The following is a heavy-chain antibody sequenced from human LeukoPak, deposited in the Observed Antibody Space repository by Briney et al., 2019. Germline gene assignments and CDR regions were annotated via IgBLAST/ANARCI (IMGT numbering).Heavy chain of an antibody. Sequence: SETLSLTCTVSGGSISSSSDYWGWIRQPPGKGLEWIGSTYYSGSTYYNPSLKSRVTISVDTSKNQFSLKLSSVTAADTAVYYCASSGGYCSGGSCYPKYYFDYWGQGTLVTVSS. D-gene: IGHD2-15*01. V-gene: IGHV4-39*07. CDR3: ASSGGYCSGGSCYPKYYFDY. J-gene: IGHJ4*02. CDR2: TYYSGST. CDR1: GGSISSSSDY.